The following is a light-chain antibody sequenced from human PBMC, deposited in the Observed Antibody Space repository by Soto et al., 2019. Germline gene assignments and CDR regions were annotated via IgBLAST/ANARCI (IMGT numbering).Light chain of an antibody. Sequence: EIQMTQSPSSLSASVGDRVTITCQASQDISNYLNWYQQKPGKAPKLLIYDASNLETGVPSRFSGSGSGIDFTFTISSLQPEDTATDYCQQYDNLLTFGGGTKVEIK. CDR2: DAS. V-gene: IGKV1-33*01. J-gene: IGKJ4*01. CDR1: QDISNY. CDR3: QQYDNLLT.